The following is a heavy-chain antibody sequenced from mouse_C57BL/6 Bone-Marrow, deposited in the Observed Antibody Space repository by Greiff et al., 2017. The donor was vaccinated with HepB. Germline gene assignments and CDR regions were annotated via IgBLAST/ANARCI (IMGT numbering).Heavy chain of an antibody. D-gene: IGHD1-1*01. J-gene: IGHJ1*03. V-gene: IGHV1-55*01. Sequence: VQLQQPGAELVKPGASVKMSCKASGYTFTSYWITWVKQRPGQGLEWIGDIYPGSGSTNYNEKFKSKATLTVDTSSSTAYMQISSLTSEDSAVYSCASEGCYYGSSYGYWYFDVWGTGTTVTVSS. CDR3: ASEGCYYGSSYGYWYFDV. CDR1: GYTFTSYW. CDR2: IYPGSGST.